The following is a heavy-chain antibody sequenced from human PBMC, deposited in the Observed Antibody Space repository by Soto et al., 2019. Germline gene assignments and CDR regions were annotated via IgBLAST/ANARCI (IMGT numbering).Heavy chain of an antibody. CDR1: GFTFSSYA. Sequence: GGSLRLSCAASGFTFSSYAMSWVRQAPGKGLEWVSAISGSGGSTYYADSVKGRFTISRDNSKNTLYLQMNSLRAEDTAVYYCAKDWVRGQWPGYFDYWGQGTLVTVSS. V-gene: IGHV3-23*01. J-gene: IGHJ4*02. CDR2: ISGSGGST. CDR3: AKDWVRGQWPGYFDY. D-gene: IGHD6-19*01.